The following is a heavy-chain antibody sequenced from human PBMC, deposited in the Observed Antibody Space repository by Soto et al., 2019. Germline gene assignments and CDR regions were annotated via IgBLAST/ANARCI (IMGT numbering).Heavy chain of an antibody. CDR3: ARGRHVVVVTAALDY. D-gene: IGHD2-21*02. CDR2: VNPSGGHT. CDR1: GDTFTDYY. Sequence: QVQLVQSGAEVKKPGASVKVSCKASGDTFTDYYIHWVRQAPGQGLEWMGTVNPSGGHTTYAQHFLGRMTMTRDTSTSTLYKELTRLLSEDTAVYYCARGRHVVVVTAALDYCGQGTLVTVSS. J-gene: IGHJ4*02. V-gene: IGHV1-46*01.